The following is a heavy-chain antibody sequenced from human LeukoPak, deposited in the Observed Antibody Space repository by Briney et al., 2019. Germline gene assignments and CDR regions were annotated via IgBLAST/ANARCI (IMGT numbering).Heavy chain of an antibody. J-gene: IGHJ4*02. CDR2: ISYDGSNK. V-gene: IGHV3-30*18. CDR3: AKVREVATMDY. CDR1: GFTFSSYG. Sequence: PGGSLRLSCAASGFTFSSYGMHWVCQAPGKGLEWVAVISYDGSNKYYADSVKGRFTISRDNSKNTLYLQMNSLRAEDTAVYYCAKVREVATMDYWGQGTLVTVSS. D-gene: IGHD5-12*01.